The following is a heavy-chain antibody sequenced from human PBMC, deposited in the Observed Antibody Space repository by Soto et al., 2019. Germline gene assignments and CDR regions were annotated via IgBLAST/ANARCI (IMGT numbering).Heavy chain of an antibody. CDR1: GYTFTGYH. V-gene: IGHV1-2*04. Sequence: QVQLVQSGAEVKKPGASVKVSCKASGYTFTGYHIHWVRQAPGQGLEWMGWIDPNSGATSYAQKFQGCVTMTRDTSISTAYMELSRLRSDDTALDYCARSTDDRSYYYYFDYWGQGTLVTVSS. CDR3: ARSTDDRSYYYYFDY. D-gene: IGHD3-22*01. J-gene: IGHJ4*02. CDR2: IDPNSGAT.